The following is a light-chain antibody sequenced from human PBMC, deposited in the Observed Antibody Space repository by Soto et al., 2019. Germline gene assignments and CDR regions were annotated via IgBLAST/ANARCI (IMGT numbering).Light chain of an antibody. CDR1: QSVSNY. CDR2: DAS. V-gene: IGKV3-11*01. CDR3: QQRNNWPPIT. Sequence: EIVLTQSPATLSLSPGERATLSCRASQSVSNYLAWYQQKPGQAPRLLIYDASNRATGIPARFSGSGSGTDFTLTISSLEPEDFAIYYCQQRNNWPPITFGQGTRLEIK. J-gene: IGKJ5*01.